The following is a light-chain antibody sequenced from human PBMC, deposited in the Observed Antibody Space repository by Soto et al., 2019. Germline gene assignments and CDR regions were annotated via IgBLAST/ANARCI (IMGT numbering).Light chain of an antibody. Sequence: EIVLTQSPYTLYLSPGEIATLSCSASQSLSSAYLVWYQQKPGQAPRLLMFAASSRATGTPDRFSGSGSGTDFTLTISRLEPEDFAVYYCQQYGTSPRTFGQGTKVDIK. CDR1: QSLSSAY. CDR2: AAS. V-gene: IGKV3-20*01. J-gene: IGKJ1*01. CDR3: QQYGTSPRT.